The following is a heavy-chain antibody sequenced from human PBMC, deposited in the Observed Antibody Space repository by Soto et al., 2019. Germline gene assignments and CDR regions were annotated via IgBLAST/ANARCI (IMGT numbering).Heavy chain of an antibody. D-gene: IGHD3-22*01. V-gene: IGHV3-48*03. CDR3: TRVRDSNDY. J-gene: IGHJ4*02. CDR1: GFTFSSYE. CDR2: IRSSGRSI. Sequence: SVGSLRLSCVVSGFTFSSYEMNWVRQAPGKGLEWVSNIRSSGRSINYADSVKGRFTISRDNAKNSLYLQMNSLRAEDTAVYYCTRVRDSNDYWGQGTLVTVSS.